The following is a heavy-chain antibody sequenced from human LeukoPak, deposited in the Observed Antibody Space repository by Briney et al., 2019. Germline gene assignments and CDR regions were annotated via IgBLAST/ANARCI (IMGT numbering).Heavy chain of an antibody. CDR1: GGSISSYY. V-gene: IGHV4-59*08. Sequence: PSETLSLTCTVSGGSISSYYWIWIRQPPGKGLEWIGYIYYSGSTNYNPSLKSRVTISVDTSKNQFSLKLSSVTAADTAVYYCASMVRGAALDYWGQGTLVTVSS. CDR3: ASMVRGAALDY. D-gene: IGHD3-10*01. CDR2: IYYSGST. J-gene: IGHJ4*02.